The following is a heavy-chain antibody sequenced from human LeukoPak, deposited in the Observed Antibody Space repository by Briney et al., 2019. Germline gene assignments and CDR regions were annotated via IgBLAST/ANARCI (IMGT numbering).Heavy chain of an antibody. CDR3: ATPLDYYGSSGYHQGGD. J-gene: IGHJ4*02. Sequence: GGSLRLSCAASGFTFSSYWMSWVRQAPGKGLEWVANIKQDGSEKYYVDSVKGRFTISRDNAKNSLYLQMNSLRAEDTAVYYCATPLDYYGSSGYHQGGDWGQGTLVTVSS. V-gene: IGHV3-7*03. CDR2: IKQDGSEK. D-gene: IGHD3-22*01. CDR1: GFTFSSYW.